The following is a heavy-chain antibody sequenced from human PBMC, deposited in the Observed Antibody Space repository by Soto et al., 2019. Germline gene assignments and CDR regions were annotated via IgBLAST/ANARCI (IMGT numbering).Heavy chain of an antibody. V-gene: IGHV3-21*01. J-gene: IGHJ5*02. Sequence: EVQVVESGGGLVQPGGSLRLSCSFTCSMYSMNWVRQAPDTALEGVASISSGGDYIKYADSVKGRCTISRDNAKNSVSLQMKSLRVDATDIDFCTRDQGGSYDSWFDPWGQGTLVTVSS. CDR1: FTCSMYS. D-gene: IGHD1-26*01. CDR3: TRDQGGSYDSWFDP. CDR2: ISSGGDYI.